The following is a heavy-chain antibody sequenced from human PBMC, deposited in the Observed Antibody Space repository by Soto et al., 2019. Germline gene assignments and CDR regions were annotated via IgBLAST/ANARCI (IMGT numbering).Heavy chain of an antibody. Sequence: EVQLLESAGGLVQHWESLRLSRSDSVFTFSSYAMSWVRQAPGKGLERVSVISGSDDSTYYADSVKGRFTISRDNSKNTLYLQMNSLRAEETAVYYGATSRSSSTSDYCSQGNLGTLSS. V-gene: IGHV3-23*01. J-gene: IGHJ4*02. CDR2: ISGSDDST. CDR3: ATSRSSSTSDY. D-gene: IGHD6-6*01. CDR1: VFTFSSYA.